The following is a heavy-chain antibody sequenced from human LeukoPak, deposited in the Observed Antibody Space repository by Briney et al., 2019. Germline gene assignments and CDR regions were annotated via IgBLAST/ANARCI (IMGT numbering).Heavy chain of an antibody. J-gene: IGHJ4*02. CDR1: GFTVSSNY. Sequence: PGGSLRLSCAASGFTVSSNYMSWVRQAPGKGLEWVSVIYSGGSTYYADSVKGRFTISRDNSKNTLYLHMNSLRAEDTAVYYCATTVTTGVNDYWGQGTLVTVSS. V-gene: IGHV3-66*01. D-gene: IGHD4-17*01. CDR2: IYSGGST. CDR3: ATTVTTGVNDY.